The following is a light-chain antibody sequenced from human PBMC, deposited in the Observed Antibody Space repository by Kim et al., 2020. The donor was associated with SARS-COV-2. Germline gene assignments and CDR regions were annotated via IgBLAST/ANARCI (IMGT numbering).Light chain of an antibody. Sequence: SALTQPASVSGSPGQSITISCTGTSSDVGSYNLVSWYQQHPGKAPKLMIYEVSKRPSGVSNRFSGSKSGNTASLTISGLQAEDEADYYCCSYAGSSNWVFGGGTKLTVL. V-gene: IGLV2-23*02. CDR3: CSYAGSSNWV. CDR1: SSDVGSYNL. J-gene: IGLJ3*02. CDR2: EVS.